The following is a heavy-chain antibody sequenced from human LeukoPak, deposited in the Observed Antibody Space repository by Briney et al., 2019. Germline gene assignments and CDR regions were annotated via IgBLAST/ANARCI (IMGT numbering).Heavy chain of an antibody. CDR1: GFTVSSNY. CDR3: AGPGNYYDSSGYPFDH. V-gene: IGHV3-53*01. CDR2: IYSGGGT. D-gene: IGHD3-22*01. Sequence: PGGSLRLSCAASGFTVSSNYMSWVRQAPGKGLEWVSVIYSGGGTYYADSVKGRFTISRDNSKNTLYLQMNSLRAEDTAVYYCAGPGNYYDSSGYPFDHWGQGTLVTVSS. J-gene: IGHJ4*02.